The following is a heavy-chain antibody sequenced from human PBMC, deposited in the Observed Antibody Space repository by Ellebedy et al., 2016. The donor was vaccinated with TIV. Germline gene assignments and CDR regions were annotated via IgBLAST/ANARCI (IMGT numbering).Heavy chain of an antibody. J-gene: IGHJ3*02. V-gene: IGHV1-18*04. Sequence: AASVKVSCKASGYTFRSYGMNWVRQAPGQGLEWMGWVNIDTGDINYAQKFQGRVTMTTDTATDTAYMELRGLKSDDTAVYYCARDPPFPGACDIWGQGTMVTVSS. CDR1: GYTFRSYG. CDR2: VNIDTGDI. CDR3: ARDPPFPGACDI.